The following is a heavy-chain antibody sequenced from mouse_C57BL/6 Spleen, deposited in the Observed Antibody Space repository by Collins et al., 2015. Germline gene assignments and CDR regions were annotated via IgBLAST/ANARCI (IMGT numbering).Heavy chain of an antibody. J-gene: IGHJ1*03. D-gene: IGHD1-1*01. CDR2: INPYNGGT. V-gene: IGHV1-19*01. CDR1: GYTFTDYY. CDR3: ARDYGSSYVWYFDV. Sequence: DVQLQQSGPVLLKPGTSVKMSCKASGYTFTDYYMNWVKQSHGKSLEWIGVINPYNGGTSYNQKFKGKATLTVDKSSNTAYMELNSLTSEDSAVYYCARDYGSSYVWYFDVWGTGTTVTVSS.